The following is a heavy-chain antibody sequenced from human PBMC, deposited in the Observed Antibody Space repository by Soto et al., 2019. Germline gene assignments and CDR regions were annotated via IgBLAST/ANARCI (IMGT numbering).Heavy chain of an antibody. Sequence: QVQLVESGGGVVHPGRSLRLSCAASGFTFSSYAMHWVRQAPGKGLEWVAVISYDGSNKYYADSVKGRFTISRDNSKNTLYLQMNSLRAEDTAVYYCARDGYSSGWYPHYYYYGMDVWGQGTTVTVSS. CDR1: GFTFSSYA. CDR2: ISYDGSNK. V-gene: IGHV3-30-3*01. D-gene: IGHD6-19*01. J-gene: IGHJ6*02. CDR3: ARDGYSSGWYPHYYYYGMDV.